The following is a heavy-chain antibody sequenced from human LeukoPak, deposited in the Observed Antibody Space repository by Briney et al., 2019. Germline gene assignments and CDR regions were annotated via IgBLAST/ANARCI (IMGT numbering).Heavy chain of an antibody. CDR3: AKTSEIQLWPSYVDY. D-gene: IGHD5-18*01. CDR1: GYSFTSHY. Sequence: ASVKVSCKASGYSFTSHYMHWVRQAPGQGLEWLGLINPSGSSTLYAQKFQGRVTMTRDMSTTTDYMELSSLRSEDTAVYYCAKTSEIQLWPSYVDYWGQGTLVTVSS. V-gene: IGHV1-46*01. CDR2: INPSGSST. J-gene: IGHJ4*02.